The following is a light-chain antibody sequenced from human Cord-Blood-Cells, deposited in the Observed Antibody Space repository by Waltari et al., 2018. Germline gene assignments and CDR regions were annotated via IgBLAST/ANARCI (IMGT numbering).Light chain of an antibody. CDR2: EVS. CDR1: SSDVGGYNY. CDR3: SSYTSSSTLV. J-gene: IGLJ1*01. Sequence: ITISCTGTSSDVGGYNYVSWYQQHPGKAPKLMIYEVSNRPSGVSNRFSGSKSGNTASLTISGLQAEDEADYYCSSYTSSSTLVFGTGTKVTVL. V-gene: IGLV2-14*01.